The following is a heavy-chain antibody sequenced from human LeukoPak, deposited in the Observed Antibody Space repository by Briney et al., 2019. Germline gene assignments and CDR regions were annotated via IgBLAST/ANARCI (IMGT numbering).Heavy chain of an antibody. J-gene: IGHJ4*02. CDR2: IWYDGSNK. CDR3: ARDRGSYYIDF. Sequence: GGSLRLSCAASRFTFRNHGMHWVRQAPGKGLEWVAVIWYDGSNKYYADSVKGRFTFSRDNSKNTLSLQMDSLRAEDTALYYCARDRGSYYIDFWGQGTPVTDSS. D-gene: IGHD1-1*01. CDR1: RFTFRNHG. V-gene: IGHV3-33*01.